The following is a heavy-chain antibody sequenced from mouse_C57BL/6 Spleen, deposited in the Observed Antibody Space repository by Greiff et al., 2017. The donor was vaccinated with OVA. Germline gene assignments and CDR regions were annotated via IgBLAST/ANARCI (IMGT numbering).Heavy chain of an antibody. V-gene: IGHV5-4*01. D-gene: IGHD2-1*01. J-gene: IGHJ4*01. CDR1: GFTFSSYA. CDR2: ISDGGSYT. CDR3: ARFTRAMDY. Sequence: EVQLVESGGGLVKPGGSLKLSCAASGFTFSSYAMSWVRQTPEKRLEWVATISDGGSYTYYPDNVKGRFTISRDNAKNNLYLQMRHLKSEDTAMYYCARFTRAMDYWGQGTSVTVSS.